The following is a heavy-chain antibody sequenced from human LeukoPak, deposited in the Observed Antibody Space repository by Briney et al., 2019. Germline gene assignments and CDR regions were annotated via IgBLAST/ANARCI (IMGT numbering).Heavy chain of an antibody. CDR3: ARSPGGYCSSTSCYDHDY. Sequence: GGSLRLSCAASGFTFSSYSMNWARQAPGKGLEWVAVISHDGSNKYYADSVKGRFTISRDNSKNTLYLQMNSLRAEDTAVYYCARSPGGYCSSTSCYDHDYWGQGTLVTVSS. V-gene: IGHV3-30*03. J-gene: IGHJ4*02. CDR2: ISHDGSNK. D-gene: IGHD2-2*01. CDR1: GFTFSSYS.